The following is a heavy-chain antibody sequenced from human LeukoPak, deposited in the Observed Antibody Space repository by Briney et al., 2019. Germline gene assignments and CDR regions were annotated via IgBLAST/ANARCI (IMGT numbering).Heavy chain of an antibody. Sequence: GASVKVSCKASGYTFTSYYMHWVRQAPGQGLEWMGIINPSGGSTSYAQKFQGRVTMTRDMSTSTVYMELSSLRSEDTAVYYCAKVSYYYDSSGYALVYFQHWGQGTLVTVSS. D-gene: IGHD3-22*01. CDR1: GYTFTSYY. V-gene: IGHV1-46*01. CDR3: AKVSYYYDSSGYALVYFQH. J-gene: IGHJ1*01. CDR2: INPSGGST.